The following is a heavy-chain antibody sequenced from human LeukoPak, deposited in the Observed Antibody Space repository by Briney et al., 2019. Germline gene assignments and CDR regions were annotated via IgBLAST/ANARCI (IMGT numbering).Heavy chain of an antibody. CDR1: GGSISSYY. CDR2: TYYSGST. V-gene: IGHV4-59*08. D-gene: IGHD2-2*01. J-gene: IGHJ4*02. CDR3: ASSLVVRRYFDY. Sequence: SETLCLTCTVSGGSISSYYWSWIRQPPGKGLEWIGYTYYSGSTNYNPSLKSRVTISVDTSKNQFSLKLSSVTAADTAVYYCASSLVVRRYFDYWGQGTLVTVSS.